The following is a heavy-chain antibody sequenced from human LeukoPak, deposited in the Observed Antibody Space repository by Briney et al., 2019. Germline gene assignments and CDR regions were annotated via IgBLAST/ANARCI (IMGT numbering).Heavy chain of an antibody. CDR3: AREGIAAAVDY. D-gene: IGHD6-13*01. Sequence: PGGSLRPSCAASGFTFSSYWMSWVRQAPGKGLEWGANIKQDGDEKYYVDSVKGRFTISRDNAKNSVSLQMNSLKAEDTAVYYCAREGIAAAVDYWGQGTLVIVSS. J-gene: IGHJ4*02. CDR2: IKQDGDEK. CDR1: GFTFSSYW. V-gene: IGHV3-7*01.